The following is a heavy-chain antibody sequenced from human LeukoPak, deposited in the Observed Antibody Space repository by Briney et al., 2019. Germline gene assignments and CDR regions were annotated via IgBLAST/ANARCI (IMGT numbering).Heavy chain of an antibody. CDR3: AKTSGWYIYSDY. CDR2: ISYDGSNK. CDR1: GFTFSSYG. D-gene: IGHD6-19*01. V-gene: IGHV3-30*18. Sequence: SLRLSCAASGFTFSSYGMHWVRQAPGEGLEWVAVISYDGSNKYYADSVKGRFTISRDNSKNTLYLQMNSLRAEDTAVYYCAKTSGWYIYSDYWGQGTLVTVSS. J-gene: IGHJ4*02.